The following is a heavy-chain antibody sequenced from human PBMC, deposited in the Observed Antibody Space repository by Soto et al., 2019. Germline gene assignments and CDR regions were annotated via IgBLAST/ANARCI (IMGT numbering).Heavy chain of an antibody. Sequence: SETLSHTCTFSGVSLSPNYWSLIRQPPGKGLEWIAYIYYSGTATYNPSLNSRVAISLDMSKNQISLTLSSVTAADTAVYYCARLGAYYQSLDPWGQGTLVTVSS. CDR2: IYYSGTA. CDR1: GVSLSPNY. V-gene: IGHV4-59*08. J-gene: IGHJ5*02. CDR3: ARLGAYYQSLDP. D-gene: IGHD3-22*01.